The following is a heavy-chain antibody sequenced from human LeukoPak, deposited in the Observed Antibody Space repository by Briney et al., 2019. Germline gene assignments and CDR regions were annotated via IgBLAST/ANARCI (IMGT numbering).Heavy chain of an antibody. Sequence: GGSLRLSCAASGFTFDDFAMHWVRQVPGKGLEWVSGISRNSGSIGYADSVKGRFTISRDNSKNTLYLQMNSLRAEDTAIYYCAKDPTGYSGYDFWFDPWGQGTLVTISS. CDR2: ISRNSGSI. CDR1: GFTFDDFA. J-gene: IGHJ5*02. CDR3: AKDPTGYSGYDFWFDP. D-gene: IGHD5-12*01. V-gene: IGHV3-9*01.